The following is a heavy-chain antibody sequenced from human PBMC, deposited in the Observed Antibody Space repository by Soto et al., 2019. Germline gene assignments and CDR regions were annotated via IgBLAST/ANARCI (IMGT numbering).Heavy chain of an antibody. J-gene: IGHJ6*02. CDR3: ARVGSYYYNGTDF. D-gene: IGHD1-26*01. V-gene: IGHV3-48*03. CDR1: GFTFSSYE. CDR2: ISSSGSTI. Sequence: GGSLRLSCAASGFTFSSYEMNWVRQAPGKGLEWVSYISSSGSTIYYADSVKGRFTISRDNAKNSLYLQMNSLRAEDTAVYYFARVGSYYYNGTDFWGQATTVTGS.